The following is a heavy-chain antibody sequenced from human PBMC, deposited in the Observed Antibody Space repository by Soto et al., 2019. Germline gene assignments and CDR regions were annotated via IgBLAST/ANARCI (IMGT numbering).Heavy chain of an antibody. D-gene: IGHD2-8*01. CDR3: ARGIGYCTNGVCYTRGRNWFDP. V-gene: IGHV1-69*06. J-gene: IGHJ5*02. CDR1: GGTFSSYA. Sequence: SVKVSCKASGGTFSSYAISWVRQAPGQGLEWMGGIIPIFGTANYAQKFQGQVTISADKSISTAYLQWSSLKASDTAMYYCARGIGYCTNGVCYTRGRNWFDPWGQGTLVTVSS. CDR2: IIPIFGTA.